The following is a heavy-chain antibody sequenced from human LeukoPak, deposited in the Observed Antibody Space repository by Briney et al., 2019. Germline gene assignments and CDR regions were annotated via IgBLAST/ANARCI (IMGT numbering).Heavy chain of an antibody. J-gene: IGHJ4*02. V-gene: IGHV4-61*02. CDR1: GGSVSSGSYY. CDR2: IYTSGST. Sequence: TLSLTCTVSGGSVSSGSYYWSWIRQPAGKGLEWVGRIYTSGSTNYDPSLKSRVTMSVDTSKNQFSLKLSSVTAADTAVYYCAREGFGWFGPHDYWGQGTLVTVSS. D-gene: IGHD3-10*01. CDR3: AREGFGWFGPHDY.